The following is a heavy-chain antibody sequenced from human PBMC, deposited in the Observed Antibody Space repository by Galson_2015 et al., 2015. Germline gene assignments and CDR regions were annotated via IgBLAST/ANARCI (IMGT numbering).Heavy chain of an antibody. V-gene: IGHV1-2*06. Sequence: SVKVSCKASGYTFTGYYMHWVRQAPGQGLEWMGRINPNSGGTNYAQKFQGRVTMTRDTSISTAYMELSRLGSDDTAVYYCARDHRAAAGKYYYYYYGMDVWGQGTTVTVSS. CDR1: GYTFTGYY. D-gene: IGHD6-13*01. J-gene: IGHJ6*02. CDR3: ARDHRAAAGKYYYYYYGMDV. CDR2: INPNSGGT.